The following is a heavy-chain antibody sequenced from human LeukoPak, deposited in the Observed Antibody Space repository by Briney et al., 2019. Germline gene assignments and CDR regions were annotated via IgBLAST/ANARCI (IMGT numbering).Heavy chain of an antibody. CDR1: GGSISSSSYY. Sequence: KPSETLSLTCTVSGGSISSSSYYWGWIRQPPGKGLEWIGSIYYSGSTYYSPSLRSRVIISVDTSKNQFSLKLSSVTAADTAVYFCAKFATVTLPNWLDPWGQGTLVTVSA. CDR3: AKFATVTLPNWLDP. J-gene: IGHJ5*02. CDR2: IYYSGST. D-gene: IGHD4-11*01. V-gene: IGHV4-39*07.